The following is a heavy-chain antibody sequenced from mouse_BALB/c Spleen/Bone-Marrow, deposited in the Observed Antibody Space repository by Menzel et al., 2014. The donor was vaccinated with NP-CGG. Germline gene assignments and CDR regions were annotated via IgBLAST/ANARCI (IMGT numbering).Heavy chain of an antibody. V-gene: IGHV1-83*01. J-gene: IGHJ3*01. CDR2: IYTGSGST. CDR1: GYKFTDSV. D-gene: IGHD5-5*01. CDR3: STYYLPSWFPY. Sequence: VQGVESGPELVKTGDSVKMSCKASGYKFTDSVIGWVKQSTGKGIEWIGEIYTGSGSTYYNEKFKGKATLTANKSSNTFYIHLNTLTSEYSSFYFFSTYYLPSWFPYWGQRTLLTIS.